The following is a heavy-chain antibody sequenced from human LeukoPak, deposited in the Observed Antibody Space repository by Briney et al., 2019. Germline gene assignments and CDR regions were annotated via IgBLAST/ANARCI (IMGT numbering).Heavy chain of an antibody. V-gene: IGHV1-8*01. CDR1: GYTFTSYD. J-gene: IGHJ3*02. CDR3: AREGQYYDILTGYYNDAFDI. Sequence: ASVKVSCKASGYTFTSYDINWVRQATGQGLEWMGWMNPNSGNTGYAQKFQGRVTMTRNTSISTAYMELSSLRSEDTAVYYCAREGQYYDILTGYYNDAFDIWGQGTMVTVSS. D-gene: IGHD3-9*01. CDR2: MNPNSGNT.